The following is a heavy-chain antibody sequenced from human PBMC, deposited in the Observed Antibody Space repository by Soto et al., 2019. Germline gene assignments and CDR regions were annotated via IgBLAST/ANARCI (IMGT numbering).Heavy chain of an antibody. CDR3: ASAAVTGTAGLDF. CDR1: GYTFSGFY. Sequence: ASVKVSCKASGYTFSGFYMHWVRQAPGQGLEWMGWINPNSGGTKSAEKFQGRVTMTRDTSISTAYMELSRLTSDDTAVYYCASAAVTGTAGLDFWGQGSLVTVSS. J-gene: IGHJ4*02. V-gene: IGHV1-2*02. D-gene: IGHD6-19*01. CDR2: INPNSGGT.